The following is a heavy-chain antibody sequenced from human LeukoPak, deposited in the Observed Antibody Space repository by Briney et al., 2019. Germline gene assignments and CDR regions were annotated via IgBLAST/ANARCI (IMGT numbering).Heavy chain of an antibody. Sequence: SETLSLTCSVSGDSIIGYYWGWIRQPPGKGLEWIGNIYYTGNTYYNSSLKSRVTISVDTSKNQFSLKLSSVTAADTAVYYCARRGGNSGYEGYFDYWGQGTLVTVSS. CDR1: GDSIIGYY. CDR2: IYYTGNT. J-gene: IGHJ4*02. D-gene: IGHD5-12*01. CDR3: ARRGGNSGYEGYFDY. V-gene: IGHV4-39*07.